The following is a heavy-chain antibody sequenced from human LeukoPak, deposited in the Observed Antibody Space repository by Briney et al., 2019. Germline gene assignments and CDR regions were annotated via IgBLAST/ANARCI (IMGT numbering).Heavy chain of an antibody. D-gene: IGHD3-10*02. CDR2: IKGDGTEK. Sequence: GSLRLSCIDSVFTFSSFWMNWVRQAPGKGLEWVANIKGDGTEKYYVDSVKGRFTISRDNAKNSLYLQMNSLRAEDTAVYYCAELGITMIGGVWGKGTTVTVSS. CDR3: AELGITMIGGV. CDR1: VFTFSSFW. V-gene: IGHV3-7*01. J-gene: IGHJ6*04.